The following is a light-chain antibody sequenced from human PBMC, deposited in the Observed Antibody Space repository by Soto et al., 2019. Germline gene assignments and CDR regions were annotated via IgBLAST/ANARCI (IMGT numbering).Light chain of an antibody. Sequence: QSVLTQPPSASGTPGRRVITPGSGGSPNTGGNTVNWYQQLPGTAPKLLIYSDTQRPSGVPDRFSGSKSGTSASLAISGLQSEDEADYYCAAWDDSLNGYVVFGGGTKLTVL. V-gene: IGLV1-44*01. CDR3: AAWDDSLNGYVV. CDR2: SDT. J-gene: IGLJ2*01. CDR1: SPNTGGNT.